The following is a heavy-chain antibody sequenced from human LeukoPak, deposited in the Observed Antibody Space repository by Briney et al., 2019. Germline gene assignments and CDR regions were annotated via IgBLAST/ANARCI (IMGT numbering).Heavy chain of an antibody. CDR1: GGSISSSSYY. D-gene: IGHD3-3*01. CDR2: IYTSGST. V-gene: IGHV4-61*09. Sequence: PSETLSLTCTVSGGSISSSSYYWSWIRQPAGQGLEWIGHIYTSGSTNYNPSLKGRVTISLHTSKNQFSLKLSSVTAADTAVYYCAREGRYDFWSGYSNYYYYYYMDVWGKGTTVTVSS. CDR3: AREGRYDFWSGYSNYYYYYYMDV. J-gene: IGHJ6*03.